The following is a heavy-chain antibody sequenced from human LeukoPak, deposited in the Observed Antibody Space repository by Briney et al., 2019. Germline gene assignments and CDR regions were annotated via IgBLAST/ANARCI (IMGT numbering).Heavy chain of an antibody. D-gene: IGHD6-19*01. CDR2: IYSGGST. V-gene: IGHV3-66*01. Sequence: GGSLRLSCAASGFTFSSYAMSWVRQAPGKGLEWVSVIYSGGSTYYADSVKGRFTISRDNSKNTLYLQMNSLRAEDTAVYYCARDPVAVAGTVGAFDIWGQGTMVTVSS. CDR3: ARDPVAVAGTVGAFDI. J-gene: IGHJ3*02. CDR1: GFTFSSYA.